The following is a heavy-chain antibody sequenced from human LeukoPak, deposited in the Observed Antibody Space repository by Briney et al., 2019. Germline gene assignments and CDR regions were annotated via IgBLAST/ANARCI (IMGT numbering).Heavy chain of an antibody. CDR1: GFTFSSYG. CDR2: IRYDGSNK. J-gene: IGHJ4*02. V-gene: IGHV3-30*02. CDR3: AKDLNLGYGDYSGLGNY. D-gene: IGHD4-17*01. Sequence: GGSLRLSCAASGFTFSSYGMHWVRQAPGKGLEWVAFIRYDGSNKYYADSVKGRFTISRDNSKNTLYLQMNSLRAEDTAVYYCAKDLNLGYGDYSGLGNYWGQGTLVTVSS.